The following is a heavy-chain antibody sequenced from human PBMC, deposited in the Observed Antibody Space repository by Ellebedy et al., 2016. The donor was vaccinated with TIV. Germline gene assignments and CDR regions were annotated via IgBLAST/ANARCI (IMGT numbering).Heavy chain of an antibody. Sequence: MPSETLSLTCIVSGGSISSYYWSWIRQPPGKGLEWIGYMSSSGNTNYNPSLTSRVTTSIDTSKNQFSLKLSSVTAADTAVYYCASGEVVVSAAAGACFDYWGQGTLVTVSS. V-gene: IGHV4-59*08. D-gene: IGHD2-15*01. CDR1: GGSISSYY. J-gene: IGHJ4*02. CDR3: ASGEVVVSAAAGACFDY. CDR2: MSSSGNT.